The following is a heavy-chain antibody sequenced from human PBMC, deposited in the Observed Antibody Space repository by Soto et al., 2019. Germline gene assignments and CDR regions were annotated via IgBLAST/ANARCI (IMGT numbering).Heavy chain of an antibody. V-gene: IGHV3-13*01. J-gene: IGHJ4*02. CDR3: ARGWGFLEV. CDR2: IGTAGDT. CDR1: GFPFSSYD. D-gene: IGHD3-3*01. Sequence: PGRALTVKCAASGFPFSSYDMHWVRQATGKGLEWVSAIGTAGDTYYPGSVKGRFTISRENAKNSLYLQMNSLRAEDTAVYYCARGWGFLEVWGQGTLVTVS.